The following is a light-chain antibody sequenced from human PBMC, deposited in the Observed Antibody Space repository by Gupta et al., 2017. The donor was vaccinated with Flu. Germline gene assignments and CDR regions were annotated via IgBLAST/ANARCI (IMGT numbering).Light chain of an antibody. Sequence: DIQMTQSPSTLSASVGDRVTITCRASQSISSWLAWYQQKPGKAPKLLIYSASRVQGGVPSRFSGSGSGTEFTLTIRSRQPDDFATYYCPHKHSSPGTFGQGTKVEVK. J-gene: IGKJ1*01. CDR3: PHKHSSPGT. V-gene: IGKV1-5*03. CDR1: QSISSW. CDR2: SAS.